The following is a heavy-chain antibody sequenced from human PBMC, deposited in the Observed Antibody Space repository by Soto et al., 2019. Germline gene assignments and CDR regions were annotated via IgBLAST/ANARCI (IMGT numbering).Heavy chain of an antibody. J-gene: IGHJ6*03. CDR2: IYSGGST. CDR1: GFTVSSNY. Sequence: GGSLRLSCAASGFTVSSNYMSWVRQAPWKGLEWVSVIYSGGSTYYADSVKGRFTISRHNSKNTLYLQMNSLRAEDTAVYYCAREGASDYYGSGSYYYYYMDVWGKGTTVTVSS. V-gene: IGHV3-53*04. CDR3: AREGASDYYGSGSYYYYYMDV. D-gene: IGHD3-10*01.